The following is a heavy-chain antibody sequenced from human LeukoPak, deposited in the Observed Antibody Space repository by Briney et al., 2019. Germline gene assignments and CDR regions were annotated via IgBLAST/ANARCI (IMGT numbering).Heavy chain of an antibody. V-gene: IGHV3-74*01. D-gene: IGHD3-22*01. CDR2: IKSDGST. J-gene: IGHJ1*01. CDR1: GFTFSTYW. Sequence: GGSLRLSCAASGFTFSTYWMHWVRHAPGKGLVWVSRIKSDGSTNYADSVKGRFTISRDNAKNTVSLQMNSLRHEDTGVYYCARAPSEIGGYYPEYFRHWGQGTLVTVSS. CDR3: ARAPSEIGGYYPEYFRH.